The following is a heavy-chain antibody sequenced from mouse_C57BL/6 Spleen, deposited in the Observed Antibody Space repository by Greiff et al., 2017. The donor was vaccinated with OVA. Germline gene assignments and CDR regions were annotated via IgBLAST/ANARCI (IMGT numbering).Heavy chain of an antibody. CDR2: IDPEDGET. J-gene: IGHJ2*01. Sequence: EVKLQESGAELVKPGASVKLSCTASGFNIKDYYMHWVKQRTEQGLEWIGRIDPEDGETKYAPKFQGKATITADTSSNTAYLQLSSLTSEDTAVYYCARKGITTVVAPGFDYWGQGTTLTVSS. CDR3: ARKGITTVVAPGFDY. D-gene: IGHD1-1*01. V-gene: IGHV14-2*01. CDR1: GFNIKDYY.